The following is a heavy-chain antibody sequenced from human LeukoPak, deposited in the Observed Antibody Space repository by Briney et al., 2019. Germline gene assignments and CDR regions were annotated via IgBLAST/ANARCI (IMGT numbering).Heavy chain of an antibody. CDR2: INPNSGGT. CDR3: ARDRERKGFDP. Sequence: ASVKVSCKASGYTFTGYFMHWVRQAPGQGLEWMGWINPNSGGTNYAQKFQGRVTMTRDTSISTAYMELSRLRFDDTAVYYCARDRERKGFDPWGQGTLVTVSS. V-gene: IGHV1-2*02. J-gene: IGHJ5*02. D-gene: IGHD1-26*01. CDR1: GYTFTGYF.